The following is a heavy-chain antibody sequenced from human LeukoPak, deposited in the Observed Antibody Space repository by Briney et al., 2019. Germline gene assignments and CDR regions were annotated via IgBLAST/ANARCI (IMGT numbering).Heavy chain of an antibody. D-gene: IGHD5-24*01. CDR3: ARGDDEMATLDY. J-gene: IGHJ4*02. CDR1: GFTFRSFA. V-gene: IGHV4-34*01. Sequence: PGGSLRLSCGASGFTFRSFAMNWVRQPPGKGLEWIGEINHSGSTNYNPSLKSRVTISVDTSKNQFSLKLSSVTAADTAVYYCARGDDEMATLDYWGQGTLVTVSS. CDR2: INHSGST.